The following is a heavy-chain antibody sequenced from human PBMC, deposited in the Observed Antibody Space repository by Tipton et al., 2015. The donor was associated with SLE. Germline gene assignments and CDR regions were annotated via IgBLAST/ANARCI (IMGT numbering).Heavy chain of an antibody. CDR1: GFIFGDYA. CDR2: IRYDGSNK. D-gene: IGHD4-17*01. J-gene: IGHJ4*02. CDR3: ARDRRYGDCFDY. V-gene: IGHV3-30*04. Sequence: RSLRLSCTTSGFIFGDYAISWVRQAPGKGLEWVAFIRYDGSNKYYADSVKGRFTISRDNSKNTLSLQMNSLRPDDTAVYYCARDRRYGDCFDYWGQGTLVTVSS.